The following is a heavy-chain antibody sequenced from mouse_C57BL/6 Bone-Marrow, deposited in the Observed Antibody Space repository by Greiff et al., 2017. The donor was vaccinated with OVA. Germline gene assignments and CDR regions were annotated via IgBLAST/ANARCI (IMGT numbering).Heavy chain of an antibody. CDR2: IDPSDSYT. CDR1: GYTFTSYW. D-gene: IGHD2-2*01. J-gene: IGHJ2*01. CDR3: AREGLRRPYFDY. Sequence: QVQLKQPGAELVKPGASVKLSCKASGYTFTSYWMQWVKQRPGQGLEWIGEIDPSDSYTNYNQKFKGKATLTVDTSSSTAYMQLSSLTSEDSAVYDCAREGLRRPYFDYWGQGTTLTVSS. V-gene: IGHV1-50*01.